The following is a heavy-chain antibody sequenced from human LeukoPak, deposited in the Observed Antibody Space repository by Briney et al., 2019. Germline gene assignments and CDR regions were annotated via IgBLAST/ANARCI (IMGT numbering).Heavy chain of an antibody. J-gene: IGHJ5*02. CDR1: GGTFSSYA. CDR3: ARDRVDGPNWFDP. CDR2: IIPIFGTA. V-gene: IGHV1-69*13. D-gene: IGHD3-10*01. Sequence: SVKVSCKASGGTFSSYAISWVRQAPGQGLEWMGGIIPIFGTANYAQKFQGRVTITADESTSTAYMELSSQRSEDTAVYYCARDRVDGPNWFDPWGQGTLVTVSS.